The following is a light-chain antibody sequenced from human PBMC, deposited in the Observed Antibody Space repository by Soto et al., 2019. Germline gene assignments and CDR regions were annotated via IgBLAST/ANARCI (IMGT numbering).Light chain of an antibody. V-gene: IGLV1-44*01. Sequence: QSVLTQPPSASGTPGQRVTISCSGSSSNIGSNTVNWYQQLPGTAPKLLIYSNNQRPSGVPDRFSGSKSGTSASLAISGLQSEDEADYYCTVWDDRLNGFVVFGGGTKLTVL. CDR1: SSNIGSNT. CDR2: SNN. CDR3: TVWDDRLNGFVV. J-gene: IGLJ2*01.